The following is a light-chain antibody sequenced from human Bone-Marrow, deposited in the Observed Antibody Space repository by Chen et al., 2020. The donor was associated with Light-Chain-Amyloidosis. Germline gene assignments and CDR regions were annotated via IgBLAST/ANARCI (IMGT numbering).Light chain of an antibody. Sequence: DIVLTQFPATLSLSPGERATLSCRASQSVSSYLAWYQQKPVQAPRLLIYDASNRATGIPARFSGSGSGTDFTLTISSLEPEDFAVYYCQQRSNWLITFGGGTKVEIK. CDR1: QSVSSY. CDR3: QQRSNWLIT. V-gene: IGKV3-11*01. CDR2: DAS. J-gene: IGKJ4*01.